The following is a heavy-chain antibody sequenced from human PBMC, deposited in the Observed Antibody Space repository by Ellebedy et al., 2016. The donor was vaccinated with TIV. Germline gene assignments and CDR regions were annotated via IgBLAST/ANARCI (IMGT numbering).Heavy chain of an antibody. J-gene: IGHJ4*02. D-gene: IGHD3-10*01. CDR1: GGTFSSYA. CDR3: ARDSYYGSGSYYNPADIYPADY. V-gene: IGHV1-69*05. Sequence: SVKVSXXASGGTFSSYAISWVRQAPGQGLEWMGGIIPIFGTANYAQKFQGRVTMTRDTSTSTVYMELSSLRSEDTAVYYCARDSYYGSGSYYNPADIYPADYWGQGTLVTVSS. CDR2: IIPIFGTA.